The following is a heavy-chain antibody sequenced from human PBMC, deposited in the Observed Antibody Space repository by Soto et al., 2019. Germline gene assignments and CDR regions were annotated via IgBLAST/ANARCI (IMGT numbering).Heavy chain of an antibody. CDR2: IYYSGST. CDR1: GGSISSSSYY. CDR3: ARLRYCSSTSCYVGEYDY. V-gene: IGHV4-39*01. D-gene: IGHD2-2*01. J-gene: IGHJ4*02. Sequence: QLQLQESGPGLVKPSETLSLTCTVSGGSISSSSYYWGWIRQPPGKGLEWIGSIYYSGSTYYNPSLKSRVPISVDTSKNQFSLKLSSVTAADTAVYYCARLRYCSSTSCYVGEYDYWGQGTLVTVSS.